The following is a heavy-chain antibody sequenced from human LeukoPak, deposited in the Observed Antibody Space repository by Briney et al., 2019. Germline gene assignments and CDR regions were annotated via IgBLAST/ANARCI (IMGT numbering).Heavy chain of an antibody. CDR1: GFTFSSYA. D-gene: IGHD5-18*01. J-gene: IGHJ4*02. Sequence: GGSLSLYCAASGFTFSSYAMTWVRQAPGRGLEWVSSISGSGGSTYYADYVMGRFTISRDNSKNTLYLQMNSLRADDTAVYDCAKDLYSFGLFDYWGQGTLVTVSS. CDR3: AKDLYSFGLFDY. V-gene: IGHV3-23*01. CDR2: ISGSGGST.